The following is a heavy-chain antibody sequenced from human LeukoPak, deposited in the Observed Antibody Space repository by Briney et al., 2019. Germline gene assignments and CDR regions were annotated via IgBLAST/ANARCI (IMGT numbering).Heavy chain of an antibody. CDR2: ISGGGDST. CDR3: AKGRGYCTGGSCYSDY. CDR1: GFTFSSYA. D-gene: IGHD2-15*01. J-gene: IGHJ4*02. Sequence: PGGSLRPSCAASGFTFSSYAMSWVRQAPGKGLDWVSTISGGGDSTYYADSVKGRFTISRDNSKNTLYLQMNSLRAEDTAVYYCAKGRGYCTGGSCYSDYWGQGTLVTVSS. V-gene: IGHV3-23*01.